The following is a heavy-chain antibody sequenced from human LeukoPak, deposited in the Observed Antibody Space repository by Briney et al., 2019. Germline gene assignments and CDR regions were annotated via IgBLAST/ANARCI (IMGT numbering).Heavy chain of an antibody. CDR2: IYYSGST. D-gene: IGHD3-3*01. J-gene: IGHJ6*02. Sequence: SETLSLTCTVSGGSISSYYWSWIRQPPGKGLEWIGYIYYSGSTNYNPSLKSRVTISVDMSKNQFSLKLSSVTAADTAVYYCARAIPEPSYDFWSGYYTPDWGMDVWGQGTTVTVSS. CDR3: ARAIPEPSYDFWSGYYTPDWGMDV. V-gene: IGHV4-59*01. CDR1: GGSISSYY.